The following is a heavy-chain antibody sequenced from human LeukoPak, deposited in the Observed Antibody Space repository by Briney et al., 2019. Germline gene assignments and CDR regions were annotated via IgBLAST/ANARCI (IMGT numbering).Heavy chain of an antibody. CDR3: AKDRSITMVRGVYYYFDY. D-gene: IGHD3-10*01. CDR2: IKQDGSEK. V-gene: IGHV3-7*03. CDR1: GFTFSNYW. J-gene: IGHJ4*02. Sequence: GALRLSCAASGFTFSNYWMSWVRQAPGKGLEWVANIKQDGSEKYYVDSVKGRFTISRDNSKNTLYLQMNSLRAEDTAVYYCAKDRSITMVRGVYYYFDYWGQGTLVTVSS.